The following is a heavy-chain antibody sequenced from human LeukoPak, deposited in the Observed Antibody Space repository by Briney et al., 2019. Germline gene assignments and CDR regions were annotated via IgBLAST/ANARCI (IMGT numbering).Heavy chain of an antibody. CDR2: IYSGGST. D-gene: IGHD6-19*01. Sequence: GGSLRLSCATSGFTFSDYYMSWIRQAPGKGLEWVSVIYSGGSTYYADSVKGRFTISRDNSKNTLYLQMNSLRAEDTAVYYCARGLSAFDIWGQGTMVTVSS. V-gene: IGHV3-53*01. CDR3: ARGLSAFDI. CDR1: GFTFSDYY. J-gene: IGHJ3*02.